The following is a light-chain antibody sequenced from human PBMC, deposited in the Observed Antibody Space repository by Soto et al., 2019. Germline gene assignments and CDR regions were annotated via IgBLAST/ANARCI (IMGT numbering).Light chain of an antibody. CDR1: QGISTY. J-gene: IGKJ1*01. Sequence: DIQMTQSPYSLSAAVGDRVTITCRASQGISTYLAWFQQKPGKAPKSLIYRASTSQSGVPSRFSGSGSGKDFTLTISSLQPEAFATYYCQKYHTYPRTFGHGTKVEI. CDR3: QKYHTYPRT. V-gene: IGKV1-16*01. CDR2: RAS.